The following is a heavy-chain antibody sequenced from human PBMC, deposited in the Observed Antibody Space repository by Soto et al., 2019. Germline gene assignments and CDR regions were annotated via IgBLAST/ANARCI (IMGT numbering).Heavy chain of an antibody. D-gene: IGHD6-19*01. CDR3: ARDGFSSGWLPSHDAFDI. J-gene: IGHJ3*02. Sequence: QVQLVQSGAEVKKPGSSVKVSCKASGGTFSSYAISWVRQAPGQGLEWMGGIIPIFGTANYAQKFQGRVTITADESTSTAYMERSSLRSEDTAVYYCARDGFSSGWLPSHDAFDIWGQGTMVTVSS. V-gene: IGHV1-69*01. CDR2: IIPIFGTA. CDR1: GGTFSSYA.